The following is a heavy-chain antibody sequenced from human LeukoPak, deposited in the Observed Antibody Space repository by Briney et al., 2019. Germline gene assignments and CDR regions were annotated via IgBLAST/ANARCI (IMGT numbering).Heavy chain of an antibody. J-gene: IGHJ4*02. V-gene: IGHV4-34*01. CDR3: ARDWGYVGY. CDR1: GGSFSGYY. Sequence: PSETLSLTCAVYGGSFSGYYRSWIRQPPGKGLEWIGEINHSGSTNYNPSLKSRVTISVDTSKNQFSLKLSSVTAADTAVYYCARDWGYVGYWGQGTLVTVSS. CDR2: INHSGST. D-gene: IGHD7-27*01.